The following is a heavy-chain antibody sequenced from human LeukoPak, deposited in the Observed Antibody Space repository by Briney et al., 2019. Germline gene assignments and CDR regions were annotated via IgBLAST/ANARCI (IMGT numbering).Heavy chain of an antibody. J-gene: IGHJ1*01. D-gene: IGHD6-13*01. Sequence: GGSLRLSCAASGFTFSSYTMHWVRQAPGKGLEYVSAISGNGGDTYYANSVKGRFTVSRDNSKNTLYLQMSSLRAEDTAVYYCANVIIVAAGYEYFQHWGQGTLVSVSS. V-gene: IGHV3-64*01. CDR3: ANVIIVAAGYEYFQH. CDR1: GFTFSSYT. CDR2: ISGNGGDT.